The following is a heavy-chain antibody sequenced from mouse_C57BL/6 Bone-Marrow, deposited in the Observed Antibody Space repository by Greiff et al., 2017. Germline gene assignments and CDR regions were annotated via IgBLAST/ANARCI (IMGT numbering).Heavy chain of an antibody. CDR3: RAPSYYSNYYCDY. D-gene: IGHD2-5*01. Sequence: QVQLQQPGAELVRPGTSVKLSCKASGYTFTSYWMHWVKQRPGQGLEWIGVIDPSDSYTNYNQKFKGKATLTVDTSSRTAYMQLSSLTSEDSAVYYCRAPSYYSNYYCDYWGQGTTLTVSS. V-gene: IGHV1-59*01. CDR1: GYTFTSYW. CDR2: IDPSDSYT. J-gene: IGHJ2*01.